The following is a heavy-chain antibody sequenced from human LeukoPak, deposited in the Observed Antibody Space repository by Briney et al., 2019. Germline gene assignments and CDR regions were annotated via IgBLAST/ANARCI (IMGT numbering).Heavy chain of an antibody. Sequence: PGGSLRLCCAASGFSVSSNYMSWVRQAPGKGLEWVSVIYSGGSTYYADSVKGRFTISRDNSKNTLYLQMKSLRAEDTAVYYCARTDETAPAEDFQHWGQGTLVTVSS. CDR1: GFSVSSNY. CDR3: ARTDETAPAEDFQH. D-gene: IGHD2-21*02. V-gene: IGHV3-53*01. J-gene: IGHJ1*01. CDR2: IYSGGST.